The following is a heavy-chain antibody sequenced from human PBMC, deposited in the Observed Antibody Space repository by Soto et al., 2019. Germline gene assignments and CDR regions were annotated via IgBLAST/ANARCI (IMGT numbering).Heavy chain of an antibody. D-gene: IGHD3-10*01. CDR2: INPSGGST. V-gene: IGHV1-46*01. Sequence: QVQLVQSGAEVKKPGASVKVSSKASGYTFTSYYMRWVRQAPGQGLEWMGIINPSGGSTSYAQKFQGRVTMTRDTSTSTVYMELSSLRSEDTAVYYCAPLLVRGVMSLVPQWGQGTLVTVSS. J-gene: IGHJ4*02. CDR3: APLLVRGVMSLVPQ. CDR1: GYTFTSYY.